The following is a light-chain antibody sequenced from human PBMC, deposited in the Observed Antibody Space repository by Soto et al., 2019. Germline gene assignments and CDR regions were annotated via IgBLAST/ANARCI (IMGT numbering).Light chain of an antibody. CDR2: EVN. Sequence: QSALTQPPTASGTPGQSLIVSCTGTSSDIGAYDFVSWYQQHPGKVPKLLIYEVNKRPSGVPDRFSGSKSGNTASLTISGLQADDEADYYCSSYSSTTTLVVFGTGTKVTVL. CDR1: SSDIGAYDF. J-gene: IGLJ1*01. V-gene: IGLV2-8*01. CDR3: SSYSSTTTLVV.